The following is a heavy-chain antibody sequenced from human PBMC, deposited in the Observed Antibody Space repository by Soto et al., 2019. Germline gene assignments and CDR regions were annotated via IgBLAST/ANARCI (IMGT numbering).Heavy chain of an antibody. CDR1: GYSFTSYW. J-gene: IGHJ6*02. V-gene: IGHV5-51*01. D-gene: IGHD2-2*02. Sequence: RGESLKISCKGSGYSFTSYWIGWVRQMPGKGLEWMGIIYPGDSDTRYSPSFQGQVTISADKSISTAYLQWSSLKASDTAMYYCARLACSSTSCYIGYYYYGMDVWGQGTTVTVS. CDR3: ARLACSSTSCYIGYYYYGMDV. CDR2: IYPGDSDT.